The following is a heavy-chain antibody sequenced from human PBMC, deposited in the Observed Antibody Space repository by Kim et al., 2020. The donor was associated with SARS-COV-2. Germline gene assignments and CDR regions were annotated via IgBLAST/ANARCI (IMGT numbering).Heavy chain of an antibody. CDR1: GFTFSSYA. CDR3: AKDLEGGDYYYDRLYGIFDP. J-gene: IGHJ5*02. Sequence: GGSLRLSCAASGFTFSSYAMSWVRQAPGKGLEWVSAISGSGGSTYYADSVKGRFTISRDNSKNTLYLQMNSLRAEDTAVYYCAKDLEGGDYYYDRLYGIFDPWGQGTLVTVSS. D-gene: IGHD3-22*01. V-gene: IGHV3-23*01. CDR2: ISGSGGST.